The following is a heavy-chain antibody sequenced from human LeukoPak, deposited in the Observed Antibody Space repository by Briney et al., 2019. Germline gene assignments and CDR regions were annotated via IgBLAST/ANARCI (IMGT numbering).Heavy chain of an antibody. Sequence: GGSLRLSCAASGFTFSNAWMSWVRQAPGKGLEWVGRIKSKTDGGTTDYAAPVKGRFTISRDDSKNTLYLQMNSLKTEDTAVYYCTTDYPLMPNWGSMLVYYYYMDVWGQGTLVTVSS. CDR1: GFTFSNAW. CDR2: IKSKTDGGTT. J-gene: IGHJ6*03. V-gene: IGHV3-15*01. D-gene: IGHD7-27*01. CDR3: TTDYPLMPNWGSMLVYYYYMDV.